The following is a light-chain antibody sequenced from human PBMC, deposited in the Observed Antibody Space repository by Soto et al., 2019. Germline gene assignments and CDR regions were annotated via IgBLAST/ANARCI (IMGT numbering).Light chain of an antibody. V-gene: IGLV2-23*02. J-gene: IGLJ1*01. CDR2: EVN. Sequence: QSVLTQPASVSGSPGQSITISCTGTSSDIGTYNLVSWYQQHPGKAPKLMIYEVNKRPSGVSDRFSGSKSGNTASLTISGLQGEDEADYYCCSYAGSSTLYVFGNGTKVTVL. CDR3: CSYAGSSTLYV. CDR1: SSDIGTYNL.